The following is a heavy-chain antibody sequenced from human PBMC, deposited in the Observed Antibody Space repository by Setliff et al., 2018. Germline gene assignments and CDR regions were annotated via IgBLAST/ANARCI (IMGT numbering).Heavy chain of an antibody. CDR3: ASSRGVTYTDNWFDP. J-gene: IGHJ5*02. Sequence: GASVKVSCKASGGTFSSYAISWVRQAPGRGLEWMGGIIPIFGTANYAQKFQGRVTIAADESTSTAYMELSSLRSEDTAVYYCASSRGVTYTDNWFDPWGQGTLVTVSS. CDR2: IIPIFGTA. CDR1: GGTFSSYA. V-gene: IGHV1-69*13. D-gene: IGHD3-10*01.